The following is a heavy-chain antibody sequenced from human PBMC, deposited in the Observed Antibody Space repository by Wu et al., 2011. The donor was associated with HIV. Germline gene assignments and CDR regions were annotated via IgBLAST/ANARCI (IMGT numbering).Heavy chain of an antibody. V-gene: IGHV1-69*04. CDR2: IVPILGTS. CDR3: ARDPLVQGRTWKTPQYFDP. D-gene: IGHD3-10*01. J-gene: IGHJ5*02. Sequence: QVQLTQSGAEVKKPGSSVRVSCKASGDTLTSFATTWLRQAPGHGLEWVGRIVPILGTSTSAQKFQGRVTFSADKSTSTVYMEVSSLTSGDTAVYYCARDPLVQGRTWKTPQYFDPWGQGTLIIVSA. CDR1: GDTLTSFA.